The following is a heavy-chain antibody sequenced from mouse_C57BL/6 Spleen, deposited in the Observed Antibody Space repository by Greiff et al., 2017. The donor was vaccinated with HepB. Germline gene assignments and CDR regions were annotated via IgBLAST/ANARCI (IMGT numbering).Heavy chain of an antibody. CDR1: GYTFTSYW. CDR3: ARGKGYIGEAWFAY. D-gene: IGHD1-3*01. CDR2: IDPSDSST. V-gene: IGHV1-69*01. J-gene: IGHJ3*01. Sequence: QVQLQQPGAELVMPGASVTLSCKASGYTFTSYWMHWVKQRPGQGLEWIGEIDPSDSSTNYNQKFKGKSTLTVDKTSNTAYMQLSSLTSEDAAVYYCARGKGYIGEAWFAYWGQGTLVTVSA.